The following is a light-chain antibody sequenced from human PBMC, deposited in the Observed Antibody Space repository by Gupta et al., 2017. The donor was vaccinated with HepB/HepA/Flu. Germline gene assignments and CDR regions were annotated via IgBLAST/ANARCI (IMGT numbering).Light chain of an antibody. Sequence: EIVLTQSPATLSLSPGERATLSCRASQSVSSYLAWYQQKPGQAPRLLIYDASNRATGIPARFSGSGSGTDFTLTISSLEPEDFAVYYCQQRSNWPGLTFGRGTKVEIK. CDR2: DAS. V-gene: IGKV3-11*01. CDR3: QQRSNWPGLT. CDR1: QSVSSY. J-gene: IGKJ4*01.